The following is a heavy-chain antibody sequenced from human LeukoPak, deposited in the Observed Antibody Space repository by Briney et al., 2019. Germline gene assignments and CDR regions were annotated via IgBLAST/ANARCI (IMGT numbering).Heavy chain of an antibody. CDR1: GYSCTSYW. D-gene: IGHD3-22*01. J-gene: IGHJ4*02. CDR3: ARRSYYDSSGYPDY. Sequence: GESLKISCKGSGYSCTSYWIAWVRQMPGKGLEWMGIIYPGDSDTRYSPSFQGQVTISADKSISTAYLQWSSLKASDTAMYYCARRSYYDSSGYPDYWGQGTLVTVSS. CDR2: IYPGDSDT. V-gene: IGHV5-51*01.